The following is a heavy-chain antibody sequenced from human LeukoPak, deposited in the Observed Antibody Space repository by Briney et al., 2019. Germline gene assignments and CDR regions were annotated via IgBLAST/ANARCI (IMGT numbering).Heavy chain of an antibody. CDR1: GYTFTGYY. D-gene: IGHD4-17*01. V-gene: IGHV1-2*02. CDR3: ARGVPNRFYGDYFSYYFDY. J-gene: IGHJ4*02. Sequence: ASVKVSCKASGYTFTGYYMHWVRQAPGQGLEWMGWINPNSGGTNYAQKFQGRVTMTRDTSISTAYMELSRPRSDDTAVYYCARGVPNRFYGDYFSYYFDYWGQGTLVTVSS. CDR2: INPNSGGT.